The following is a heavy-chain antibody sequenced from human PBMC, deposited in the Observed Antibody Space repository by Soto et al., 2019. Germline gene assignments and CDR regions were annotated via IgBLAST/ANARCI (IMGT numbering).Heavy chain of an antibody. CDR3: ARDPNGDYIGAFDS. V-gene: IGHV3-23*01. CDR1: GFTFSSYG. CDR2: IRGSGADT. J-gene: IGHJ4*02. Sequence: EVQLLESGGGLVQPGGSLRLSCAASGFTFSSYGMTWVHQAPGKGLEYVSSIRGSGADTFYADSVKGRFTISRDNSKNTLYLQLNSLRAEDTAIYFCARDPNGDYIGAFDSWGQGSLVTVSS. D-gene: IGHD4-17*01.